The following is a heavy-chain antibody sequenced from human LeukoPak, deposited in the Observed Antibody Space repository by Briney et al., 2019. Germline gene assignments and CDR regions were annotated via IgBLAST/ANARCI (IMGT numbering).Heavy chain of an antibody. CDR2: IYTSGST. CDR1: GGAISSGSYY. V-gene: IGHV4-61*02. D-gene: IGHD4-17*01. Sequence: SQTLSLTCTVSGGAISSGSYYWSWFRQPAGTGLEWIGRIYTSGSTNYNPSLKSRVTISVDTSKNQFSLKLSSVTAADTAVYYCARDGDDYGDLSFDYWGQGTLVTVSS. CDR3: ARDGDDYGDLSFDY. J-gene: IGHJ4*02.